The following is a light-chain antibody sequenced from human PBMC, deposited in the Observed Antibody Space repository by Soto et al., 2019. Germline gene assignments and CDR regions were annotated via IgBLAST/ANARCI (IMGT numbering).Light chain of an antibody. CDR1: QTISSW. J-gene: IGKJ1*01. V-gene: IGKV1-5*03. CDR3: QHYNSYSEA. CDR2: KAS. Sequence: DIQMTHSPSTLSGSVGDRVTIIFRASQTISSWLAWYQQKPGKAPKLLIYKASTLKSGVPSRFSGSGSGTEFTLTISSLQPDDFATYYCQHYNSYSEAFGQGTKV.